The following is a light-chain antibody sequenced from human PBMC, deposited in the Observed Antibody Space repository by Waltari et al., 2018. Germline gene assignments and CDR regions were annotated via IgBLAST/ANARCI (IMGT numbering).Light chain of an antibody. V-gene: IGLV2-18*02. CDR2: EVS. Sequence: QSALTQPPSVSGSPGQSVTISCTGSSSDVGGFNRVSWYQQPPGTAPKLLIYEVSYRPSGAPDRFSGSKSDNTASLTIAGLQAEDEADYYCSSYTSSSTFVFGGGTKLTVL. CDR1: SSDVGGFNR. J-gene: IGLJ3*02. CDR3: SSYTSSSTFV.